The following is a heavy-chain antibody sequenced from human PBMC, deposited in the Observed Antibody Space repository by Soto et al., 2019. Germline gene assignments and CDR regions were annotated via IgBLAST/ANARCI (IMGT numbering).Heavy chain of an antibody. J-gene: IGHJ6*02. CDR3: ARDWVITVVVDNYYYGMAV. CDR1: GGTFTSYA. CDR2: IIPIFGTA. V-gene: IGHV1-69*13. D-gene: IGHD4-17*01. Sequence: AVKLACKASGGTFTSYAISFVRQAPGEGLEWMGGIIPIFGTANYAQKFQGRVTITADESTSTAYMELSSLRSEDTAVYYCARDWVITVVVDNYYYGMAVWGQGTTVTVSS.